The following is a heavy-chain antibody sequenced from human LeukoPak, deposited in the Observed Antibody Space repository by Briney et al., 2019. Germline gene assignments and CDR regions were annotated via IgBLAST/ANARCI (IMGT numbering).Heavy chain of an antibody. CDR1: GFTFDDYA. CDR2: ISGDGGST. CDR3: AKVAWDYSDSSGYPGYFDY. Sequence: GGSLRLSXAASGFTFDDYAMHWVRQAPGKGLEWVSLISGDGGSTYYADSVKGRFTISRDNSKNSLYLQMNSLRTEDTALYYCAKVAWDYSDSSGYPGYFDYWGQGTLVTVSS. D-gene: IGHD3-22*01. J-gene: IGHJ4*02. V-gene: IGHV3-43*02.